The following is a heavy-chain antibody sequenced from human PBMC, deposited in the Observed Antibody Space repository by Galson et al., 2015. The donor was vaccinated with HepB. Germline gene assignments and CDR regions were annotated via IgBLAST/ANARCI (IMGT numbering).Heavy chain of an antibody. CDR3: TRDIADGGAFDV. CDR2: TYYRSKWYY. CDR1: GDSVSSNSAA. V-gene: IGHV6-1*01. D-gene: IGHD5-24*01. Sequence: CAISGDSVSSNSAAWNWIRQSPSRGLEWLGRTYYRSKWYYDYAESMKGRVTINPDTPKNQFSLQLNSVTPEDTAVYYCTRDIADGGAFDVWGQGTMVTVSS. J-gene: IGHJ3*01.